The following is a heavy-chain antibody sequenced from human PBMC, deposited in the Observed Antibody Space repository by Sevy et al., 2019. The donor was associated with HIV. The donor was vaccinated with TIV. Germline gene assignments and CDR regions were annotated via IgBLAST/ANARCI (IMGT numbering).Heavy chain of an antibody. V-gene: IGHV3-9*01. CDR2: ISWNSRNI. CDR3: AKDINRGCDGVNCYSYYYYSYGLDV. D-gene: IGHD2-21*01. Sequence: GGSLRLSCAASGFPFNDHAMHWVRQVPGKGLEWVSGISWNSRNIGYADTVKGRFIISRDNARHFVYLEMNSLRPEDTAFYYCAKDINRGCDGVNCYSYYYYSYGLDVWGQGTTVTVSS. J-gene: IGHJ6*02. CDR1: GFPFNDHA.